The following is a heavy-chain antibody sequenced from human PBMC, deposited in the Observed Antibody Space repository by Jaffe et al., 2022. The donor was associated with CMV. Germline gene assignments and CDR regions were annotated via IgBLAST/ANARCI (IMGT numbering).Heavy chain of an antibody. D-gene: IGHD2-21*02. V-gene: IGHV1-2*02. CDR2: INPNSGGT. CDR1: GYTFTGYY. J-gene: IGHJ6*02. Sequence: QVQLVQSGAEVKKPGASVKVSCKASGYTFTGYYMHWVRQAPGQGLEWMGWINPNSGGTNYAQKFQGRVTMTRDTSISTAYMELSRLRSDDTAVYYCARDQEDDLHCGGDCYGPKIYYYYYYGMDVWGQGTTVTVSS. CDR3: ARDQEDDLHCGGDCYGPKIYYYYYYGMDV.